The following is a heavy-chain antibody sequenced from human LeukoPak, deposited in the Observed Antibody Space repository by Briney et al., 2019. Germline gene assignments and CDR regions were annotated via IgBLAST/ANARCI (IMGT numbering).Heavy chain of an antibody. CDR2: INSGGSST. Sequence: PGGSLRLSCAASGFTFSSYWMHWVRQAPGKGLVWVSRINSGGSSTSYADSVKGRFTISRDNAKNTLYLQMDSLRAEDTAVYYCARDLSGYDDFDYWGQGTLVTVSS. J-gene: IGHJ4*02. CDR3: ARDLSGYDDFDY. CDR1: GFTFSSYW. D-gene: IGHD5-12*01. V-gene: IGHV3-74*01.